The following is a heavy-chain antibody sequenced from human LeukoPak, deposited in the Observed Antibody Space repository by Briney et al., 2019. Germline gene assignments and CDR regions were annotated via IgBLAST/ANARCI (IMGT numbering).Heavy chain of an antibody. V-gene: IGHV3-21*01. J-gene: IGHJ6*02. Sequence: GGSLRLSCAASGFTFSSYSMNWVRQAPGKGLEWVSSISSSSSYIYYADSVKGRFTISRDNAKNSLYLQMNSLRAEDTAVYYCARGQDIVATIPGGYYYGMDVWGQGTTVTVSS. D-gene: IGHD5-12*01. CDR1: GFTFSSYS. CDR2: ISSSSSYI. CDR3: ARGQDIVATIPGGYYYGMDV.